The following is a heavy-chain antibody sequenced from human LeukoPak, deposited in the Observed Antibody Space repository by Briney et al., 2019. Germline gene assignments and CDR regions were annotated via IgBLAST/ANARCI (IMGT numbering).Heavy chain of an antibody. J-gene: IGHJ6*02. CDR1: GFTFNNYA. Sequence: GGSLRLSCAASGFTFNNYAVTWVRQAPGKGLEWVSSISSSGGNTYSADSVEGRFTISRGNPKNTLYLQMNSLRAEDTAVYYCAKGVAAAGHYYYGMDVWGQGTTVTVSS. V-gene: IGHV3-23*01. CDR2: ISSSGGNT. CDR3: AKGVAAAGHYYYGMDV. D-gene: IGHD6-13*01.